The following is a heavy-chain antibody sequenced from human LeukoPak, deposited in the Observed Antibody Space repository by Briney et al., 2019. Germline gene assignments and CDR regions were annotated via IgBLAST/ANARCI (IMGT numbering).Heavy chain of an antibody. CDR3: ARDLPHTVTTWGYYGMDV. CDR2: IYYSGST. CDR1: GGSISSYY. Sequence: PSETLSLTCTVSGGSISSYYWSWIRQPPGKGLEWIGYIYYSGSTNYNPSLKSRVTISVDTSKNQFSLKLSSVTAADTAVYYCARDLPHTVTTWGYYGMDVWGQGTTVTVSS. V-gene: IGHV4-59*01. J-gene: IGHJ6*02. D-gene: IGHD4-17*01.